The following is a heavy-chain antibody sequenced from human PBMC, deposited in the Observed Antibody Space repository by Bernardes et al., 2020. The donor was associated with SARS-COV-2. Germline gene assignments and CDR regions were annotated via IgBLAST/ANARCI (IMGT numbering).Heavy chain of an antibody. CDR3: WVRVDTGGVVFDH. D-gene: IGHD5-18*01. V-gene: IGHV1-18*04. Sequence: ASVKVSCTASGYSFSNHDMNWVRQAPGQGLEWVGWISPHSANTNYAQNLQGRVSMTTDASARTGYMELRSLRSDDTAVYYCWVRVDTGGVVFDHWGQGTLVTVSP. CDR1: GYSFSNHD. J-gene: IGHJ4*02. CDR2: ISPHSANT.